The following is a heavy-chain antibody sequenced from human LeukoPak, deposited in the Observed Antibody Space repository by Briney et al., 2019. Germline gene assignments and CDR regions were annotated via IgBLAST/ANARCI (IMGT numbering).Heavy chain of an antibody. CDR3: ARLSLIFGWFDP. Sequence: PSETLSLTCTVSGGSISSSSYYWGWIRQPPGKGLEWIGSIYYSGSTYYNPSLKSRVTISVDTSKHQFSLKLSSVTAADTAVYYCARLSLIFGWFDPWGQGTLVTVSS. D-gene: IGHD3-10*01. V-gene: IGHV4-39*01. CDR1: GGSISSSSYY. J-gene: IGHJ5*02. CDR2: IYYSGST.